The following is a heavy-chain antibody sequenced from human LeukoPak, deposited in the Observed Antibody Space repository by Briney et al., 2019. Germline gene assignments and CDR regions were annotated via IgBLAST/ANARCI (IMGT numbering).Heavy chain of an antibody. CDR1: GGSISSYY. J-gene: IGHJ5*02. Sequence: SETLSLTCTVSGGSISSYYWSWIRQPAGKGLEWIGRIYTSGSTNYNPSLKSRVTMSVDTSKNQFSLKLSSVTAADTAVCYCARVLSGRGITMIPRFDPWGQGTLVTVSS. CDR3: ARVLSGRGITMIPRFDP. V-gene: IGHV4-4*07. CDR2: IYTSGST. D-gene: IGHD3-22*01.